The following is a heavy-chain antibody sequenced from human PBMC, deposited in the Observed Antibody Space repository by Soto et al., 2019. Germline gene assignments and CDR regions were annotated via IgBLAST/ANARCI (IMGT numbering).Heavy chain of an antibody. J-gene: IGHJ6*03. Sequence: SETLSLTCTVSGCSISSSSYYWGWIRQPPGKGLEWIGSIYYSGSTYYNPSLKSRVTISVDTSKNQFSLKLSSVTAADTAVYYCARHPDHYDFWSGYSNGYYMDVWGQGTTVTVSS. CDR2: IYYSGST. D-gene: IGHD3-3*01. CDR3: ARHPDHYDFWSGYSNGYYMDV. CDR1: GCSISSSSYY. V-gene: IGHV4-39*01.